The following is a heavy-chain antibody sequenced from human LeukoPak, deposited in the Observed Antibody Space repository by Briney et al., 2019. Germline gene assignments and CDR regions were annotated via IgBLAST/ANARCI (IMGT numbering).Heavy chain of an antibody. J-gene: IGHJ1*01. CDR2: INTDGSST. V-gene: IGHV3-74*01. D-gene: IGHD6-13*01. Sequence: PGGSLRLSCAASGFTFSSYWMHWVRQAPGKGLVWVSRINTDGSSTSYADSVKGRFTISRDNAKNTLYLQMNSLRAADTAVYYCAREGSSTWYRGIAAEYFQYWGQGTLVTVS. CDR1: GFTFSSYW. CDR3: AREGSSTWYRGIAAEYFQY.